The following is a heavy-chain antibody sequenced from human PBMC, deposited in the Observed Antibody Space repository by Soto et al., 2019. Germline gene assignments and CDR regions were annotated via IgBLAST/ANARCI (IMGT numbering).Heavy chain of an antibody. CDR2: SNHSGST. Sequence: QVQLQQWGAGLVKPSATLSLTCAVYGGSFSGNYWSWIRQPPGKGLEWSGESNHSGSTNFNPSLTSQATISVDTSKTQFSLRLSSVTAADTAVYYCARNPPRAGAITSQWHRNYNTRYQLPPGGAFDIWGQGTMVTVSS. CDR1: GGSFSGNY. CDR3: ARNPPRAGAITSQWHRNYNTRYQLPPGGAFDI. V-gene: IGHV4-34*01. J-gene: IGHJ3*02. D-gene: IGHD2-2*01.